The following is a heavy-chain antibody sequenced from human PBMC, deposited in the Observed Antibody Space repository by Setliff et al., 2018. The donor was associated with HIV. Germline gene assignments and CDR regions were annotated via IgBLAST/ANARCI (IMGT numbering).Heavy chain of an antibody. CDR1: GGSISSSTYY. Sequence: ETLSLTCTVSGGSISSSTYYWGRIRQPPGKGLEWIGSIFYRGTTYDNSSLKSRLTMSVDTSKNQFSLRLTFLTAADTAVYYCARLSPLRAFDIWGQGTMVTVSS. CDR2: IFYRGTT. J-gene: IGHJ3*02. CDR3: ARLSPLRAFDI. V-gene: IGHV4-39*01.